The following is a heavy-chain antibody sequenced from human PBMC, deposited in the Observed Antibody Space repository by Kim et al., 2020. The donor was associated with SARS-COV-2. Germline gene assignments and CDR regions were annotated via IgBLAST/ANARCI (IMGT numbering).Heavy chain of an antibody. CDR2: IKSKTDGGTT. CDR1: GFTFSNAW. CDR3: TTDGLAYCGGDCYSGYYYGMDV. D-gene: IGHD2-21*02. J-gene: IGHJ6*02. Sequence: GGYLRLSCAASGFTFSNAWMSWVRHAPGKGLEWVGRIKSKTDGGTTDYAAPVKGRFTISRDDSKNTLYLQMNSLKTEDTAVYYCTTDGLAYCGGDCYSGYYYGMDVWVQGTTVTVSS. V-gene: IGHV3-15*01.